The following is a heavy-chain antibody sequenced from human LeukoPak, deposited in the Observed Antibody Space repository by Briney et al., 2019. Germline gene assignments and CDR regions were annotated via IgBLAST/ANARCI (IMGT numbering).Heavy chain of an antibody. CDR1: GGSFSSGSYY. J-gene: IGHJ2*01. CDR3: ARSGNYWYFDL. V-gene: IGHV4-61*01. D-gene: IGHD2/OR15-2a*01. CDR2: MFYSGIT. Sequence: SSETLSLTCTVSGGSFSSGSYYWSWIRQPPGKGLEWIGFMFYSGITNYNPSLKSRVTISVDTSKKQFSLKLNSVTAADTAVYYCARSGNYWYFDLWGRGTLVTVSS.